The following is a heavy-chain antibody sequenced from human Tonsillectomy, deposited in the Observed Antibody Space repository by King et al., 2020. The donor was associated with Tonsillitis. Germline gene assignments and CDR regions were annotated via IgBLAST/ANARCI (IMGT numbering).Heavy chain of an antibody. V-gene: IGHV3-9*01. Sequence: VQLVESGGGLEQPGSSLRLSCKASGFNFGDDGMHWVLQGPGKGLEWVSGINWKSGSLGYAVSVKGRFTISRDNAKNSLYLQMDSLMTEDTAFYHCVKGVCDDYWSGYTHFDYWGQGTLVTVSS. CDR2: INWKSGSL. J-gene: IGHJ4*02. D-gene: IGHD3-3*01. CDR1: GFNFGDDG. CDR3: VKGVCDDYWSGYTHFDY.